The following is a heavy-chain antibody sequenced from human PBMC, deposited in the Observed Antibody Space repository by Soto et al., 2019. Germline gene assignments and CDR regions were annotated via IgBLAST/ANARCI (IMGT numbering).Heavy chain of an antibody. Sequence: QVQLVESGGGVVQPGRSLRLSCAASGFTFSSYGMHWVRQAPGKGLEWVAVISYDGSNKYYADSVKGRFTISRDNSKNTLYLQMNSLRAEDTAVYYCARLGAVAGYFDYWGQGTLVTVSS. CDR3: ARLGAVAGYFDY. CDR1: GFTFSSYG. V-gene: IGHV3-30*03. CDR2: ISYDGSNK. D-gene: IGHD6-19*01. J-gene: IGHJ4*02.